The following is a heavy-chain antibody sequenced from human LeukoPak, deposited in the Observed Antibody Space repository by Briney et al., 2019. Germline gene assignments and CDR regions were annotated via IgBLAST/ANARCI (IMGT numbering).Heavy chain of an antibody. J-gene: IGHJ6*03. CDR1: GGTFSSYT. Sequence: GASVKVSCKASGGTFSSYTISWVRQAPGQGLEWMGRIIPILGIANYAQKFQGRVTITADKSTSTAYMELSSLRSEDTAVYYCASMVVPAAIMFGHSVYYYYMDVWGKGTTVTVSS. V-gene: IGHV1-69*02. D-gene: IGHD2-2*01. CDR3: ASMVVPAAIMFGHSVYYYYMDV. CDR2: IIPILGIA.